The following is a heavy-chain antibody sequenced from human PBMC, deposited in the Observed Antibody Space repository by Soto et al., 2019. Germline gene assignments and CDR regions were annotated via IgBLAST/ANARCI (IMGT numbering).Heavy chain of an antibody. J-gene: IGHJ4*02. V-gene: IGHV4-30-2*01. CDR1: GGSISSGGYS. CDR2: IYHSGST. CDR3: ARDPGR. Sequence: SETLSLTCAVSGGSISSGGYSWSWIRQPPGKGLEWIGYIYHSGSTYYNPSLKSRVAISVDRSKNQFSLKLSSVTAADTAVYYCARDPGRWGQGTLVTVSS.